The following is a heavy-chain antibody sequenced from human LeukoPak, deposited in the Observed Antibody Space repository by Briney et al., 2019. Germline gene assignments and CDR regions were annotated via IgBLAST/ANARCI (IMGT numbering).Heavy chain of an antibody. D-gene: IGHD3-16*02. CDR2: IIPLFGTA. V-gene: IGHV1-69*06. CDR3: TREGVYSPDPSSYHRYAFDI. CDR1: GGTFSSYA. Sequence: ASVKVSCKASGGTFSSYAISGVRQAPGQGLQWMGGIIPLFGTANYAQKFQGRVTITADKSTNTAHMELSSLRSEDTAVYYCTREGVYSPDPSSYHRYAFDIWGQGTVVTVSS. J-gene: IGHJ3*02.